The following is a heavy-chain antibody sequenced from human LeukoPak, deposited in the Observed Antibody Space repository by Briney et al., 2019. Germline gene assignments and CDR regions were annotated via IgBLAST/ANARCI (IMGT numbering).Heavy chain of an antibody. CDR3: ARDREQRGTFFDH. J-gene: IGHJ4*02. CDR1: GGSISSYY. D-gene: IGHD1/OR15-1a*01. V-gene: IGHV4-59*01. CDR2: IYYSGST. Sequence: SETLSLTCTVSGGSISSYYWSWIRQPPGKGLEWIGHIYYSGSTSYNPSLKSRVTISVDTSKSQFSLKLRSATTADTAVYFCARDREQRGTFFDHWGQGTLVSVSS.